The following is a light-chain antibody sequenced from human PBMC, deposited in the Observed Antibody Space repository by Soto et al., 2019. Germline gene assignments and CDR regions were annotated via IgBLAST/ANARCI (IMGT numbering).Light chain of an antibody. CDR2: GSS. J-gene: IGKJ2*01. Sequence: EVVLTQSPGTLSLSPGERATLSCRASQSVTNNYLAWYQQKPGQAPRLLIFGSSDRATGIPDRFSGSGSGTDFTLTISRLEPEYFAVYYCHQYGSSPPYTFGQGTTLEIK. CDR3: HQYGSSPPYT. V-gene: IGKV3-20*01. CDR1: QSVTNNY.